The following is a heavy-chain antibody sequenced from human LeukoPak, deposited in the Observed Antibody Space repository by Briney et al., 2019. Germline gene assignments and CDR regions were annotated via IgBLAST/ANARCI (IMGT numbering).Heavy chain of an antibody. Sequence: GGSLRLSCAASGFTVSSNYMSWVRQAPGKGLEWVSVIYSGGSTYYADSVKGRFTISRDNSKNTLYLQMNSLRAEDTAVYYCARDPEYYDSSLDAFDIWGQGTMVTVSS. V-gene: IGHV3-66*01. CDR3: ARDPEYYDSSLDAFDI. D-gene: IGHD3-22*01. CDR2: IYSGGST. CDR1: GFTVSSNY. J-gene: IGHJ3*02.